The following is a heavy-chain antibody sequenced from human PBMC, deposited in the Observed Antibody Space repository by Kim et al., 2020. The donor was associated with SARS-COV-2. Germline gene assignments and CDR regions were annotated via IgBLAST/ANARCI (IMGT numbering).Heavy chain of an antibody. J-gene: IGHJ4*02. V-gene: IGHV4-4*07. D-gene: IGHD1-26*01. CDR3: AREAGGSRPFDY. Sequence: NSSPSLESRVTMSVDTSKNQFSLKLNSVTAADTAVYYCAREAGGSRPFDYWGQGTLVTVSS.